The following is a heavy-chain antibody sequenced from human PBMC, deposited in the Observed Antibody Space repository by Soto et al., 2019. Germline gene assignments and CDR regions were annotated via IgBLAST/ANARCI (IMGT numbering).Heavy chain of an antibody. V-gene: IGHV3-7*03. CDR2: IKQDGSDK. CDR3: ASGRYSAGWYPDYFDS. CDR1: GFTFSSYW. Sequence: SLRLSCAASGFTFSSYWMSWVRQAPGKGLEWVANIKQDGSDKYYVDSLMGRFTVSRDNAKNSVYLQMNSLRVEDTAVYYCASGRYSAGWYPDYFDSWGQGTLVTVSS. D-gene: IGHD6-19*01. J-gene: IGHJ4*02.